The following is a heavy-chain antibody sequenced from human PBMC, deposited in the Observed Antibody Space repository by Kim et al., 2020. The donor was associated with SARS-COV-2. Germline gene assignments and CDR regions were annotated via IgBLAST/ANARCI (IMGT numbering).Heavy chain of an antibody. Sequence: SETLSLTCTVSGGSISGYYWSWRRLSAGNRLAWIGRTYSSWSTNYNPSLQSRLTISVDTSKNQFSLKLTSVTAADTAIYYCARERFRGMWSGDDAFGIWG. CDR1: GGSISGYY. V-gene: IGHV4-4*07. J-gene: IGHJ3*02. CDR3: ARERFRGMWSGDDAFGI. CDR2: TYSSWST. D-gene: IGHD3-10*01.